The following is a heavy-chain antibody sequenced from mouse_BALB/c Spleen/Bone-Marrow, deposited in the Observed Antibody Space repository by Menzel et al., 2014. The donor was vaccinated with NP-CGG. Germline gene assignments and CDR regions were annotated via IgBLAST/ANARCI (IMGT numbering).Heavy chain of an antibody. Sequence: VQLQQSGAELARPGASVKLSCKASGYTFTSYWMQWVKQRPGQGLEWIGAIYPGDGDTRYTQKFKGKATLTADKSSSTAYMQLSSLASEDSAVYYCASYGYGWHFDVWGAGTTVTVSS. CDR1: GYTFTSYW. CDR3: ASYGYGWHFDV. CDR2: IYPGDGDT. D-gene: IGHD2-2*01. J-gene: IGHJ1*01. V-gene: IGHV1-87*01.